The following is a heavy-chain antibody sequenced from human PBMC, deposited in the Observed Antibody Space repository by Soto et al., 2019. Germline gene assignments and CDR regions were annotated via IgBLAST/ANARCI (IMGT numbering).Heavy chain of an antibody. Sequence: GESLKISCKGSGYRFTSYWIGWVRQAPGQRLEWMGWISAYNGNTNYAQKLQGRVTMTTDTSTSTAYMELRSLRSDDTAVYYCARAGYCSGGSCYRHWFDPWGQGTLVTVSS. CDR1: GYRFTSYW. V-gene: IGHV1-18*04. D-gene: IGHD2-15*01. CDR3: ARAGYCSGGSCYRHWFDP. CDR2: ISAYNGNT. J-gene: IGHJ5*02.